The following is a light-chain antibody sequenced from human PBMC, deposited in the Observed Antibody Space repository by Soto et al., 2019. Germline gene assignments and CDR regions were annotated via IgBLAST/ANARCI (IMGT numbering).Light chain of an antibody. CDR3: SSYTTNITPVV. Sequence: QSVLTQPASVSGSPGQSITISCTGTSGDIGGYNYVSWYQQHPGKAPKLLISEVTNRPSGVSNRFSGSKSGNTASLTISGLQAEDEADYYCSSYTTNITPVVFGGGTQLPVL. CDR2: EVT. V-gene: IGLV2-14*01. J-gene: IGLJ2*01. CDR1: SGDIGGYNY.